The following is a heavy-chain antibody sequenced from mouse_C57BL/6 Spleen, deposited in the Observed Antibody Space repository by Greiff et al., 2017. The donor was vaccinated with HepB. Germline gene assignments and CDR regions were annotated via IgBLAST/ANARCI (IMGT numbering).Heavy chain of an antibody. Sequence: EVKLVESGGGLVQPGGSMKLSCVASGFTFSNYWMNWVRQSPEKGLEWVAQIRLKSDNYATHYAESVKGRFTISRDDSKSSVYLQMNNLRAEDTGIYYCTGGSNYHYWYFDVWGTGTTVTVSS. J-gene: IGHJ1*03. CDR2: IRLKSDNYAT. CDR3: TGGSNYHYWYFDV. V-gene: IGHV6-3*01. D-gene: IGHD2-5*01. CDR1: GFTFSNYW.